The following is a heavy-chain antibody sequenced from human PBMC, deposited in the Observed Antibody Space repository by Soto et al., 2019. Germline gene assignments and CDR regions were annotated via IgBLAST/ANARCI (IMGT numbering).Heavy chain of an antibody. J-gene: IGHJ6*02. CDR1: GFTFTSSA. CDR3: AAGLRLYYDILTGYLYGMDV. CDR2: IVVGSGNT. Sequence: SVKVSCKASGFTFTSSAVQWVRQARGQRLEWIGWIVVGSGNTNYAQKFQERVTITRDMSTSTAYMELSSLRSEDTAVYYCAAGLRLYYDILTGYLYGMDVWGQGTTVTVSS. D-gene: IGHD3-9*01. V-gene: IGHV1-58*01.